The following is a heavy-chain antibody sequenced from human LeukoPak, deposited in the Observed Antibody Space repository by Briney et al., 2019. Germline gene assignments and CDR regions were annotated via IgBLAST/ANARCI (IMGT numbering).Heavy chain of an antibody. V-gene: IGHV3-21*01. CDR1: GFTFSSYS. D-gene: IGHD5-18*01. Sequence: GGSLRLSCAASGFTFSSYSMNWVRQAPGKGLEWVSSISSSSSYIYYADSVKGQFTISRDNAKNSLYLQMNSLRAEDTAVYYCARDHFRRIQLWLAVIDYWGQGTLVTVSS. J-gene: IGHJ4*02. CDR2: ISSSSSYI. CDR3: ARDHFRRIQLWLAVIDY.